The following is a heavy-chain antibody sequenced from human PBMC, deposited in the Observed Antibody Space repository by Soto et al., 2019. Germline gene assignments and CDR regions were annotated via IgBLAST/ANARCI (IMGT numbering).Heavy chain of an antibody. Sequence: GASVKVSCKASGYTFTSYGISWVRQAPGQGLEWMGWISAYNGNTNYAQKLQGRVTMTTDTSTSTAYMELRSLRSDDTAVYYCARTEYYDFWSGYYTYPGHFDYWGQGTQVTVSS. D-gene: IGHD3-3*01. CDR1: GYTFTSYG. CDR2: ISAYNGNT. J-gene: IGHJ4*02. V-gene: IGHV1-18*04. CDR3: ARTEYYDFWSGYYTYPGHFDY.